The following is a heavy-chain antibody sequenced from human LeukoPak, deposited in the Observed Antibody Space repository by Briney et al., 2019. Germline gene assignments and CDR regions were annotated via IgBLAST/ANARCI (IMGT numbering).Heavy chain of an antibody. V-gene: IGHV4-39*01. J-gene: IGHJ1*01. D-gene: IGHD3-22*01. CDR1: GASIVSSGYY. Sequence: SETLSLTCTVSGASIVSSGYYWGWILQPPGKGLEWIGSLYYTGGTYYNPSLKSRVTISRDTSKNQFSLKLSSVTAADTAVYYCARADIVAGSGYPAFPFQHWGQGTLVTVSS. CDR3: ARADIVAGSGYPAFPFQH. CDR2: LYYTGGT.